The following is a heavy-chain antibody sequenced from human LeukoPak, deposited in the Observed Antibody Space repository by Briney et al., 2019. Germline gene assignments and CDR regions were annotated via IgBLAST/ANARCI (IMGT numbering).Heavy chain of an antibody. Sequence: GGPLRLSCAASGFTFSSYAMSWVRQAPGKGLEWVSAISGSGGSTYYADSVKGRFTISRDNSKNTLYLQMNSLRAEDTAVYYCAKDLSSGWYLYYFDYWGQGTLVTVSS. CDR3: AKDLSSGWYLYYFDY. CDR1: GFTFSSYA. CDR2: ISGSGGST. V-gene: IGHV3-23*01. D-gene: IGHD6-19*01. J-gene: IGHJ4*02.